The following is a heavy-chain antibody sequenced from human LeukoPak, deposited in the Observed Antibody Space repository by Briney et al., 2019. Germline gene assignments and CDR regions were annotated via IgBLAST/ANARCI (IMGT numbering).Heavy chain of an antibody. Sequence: GGSLRLSCAASGFTFSSYSMNWVRQAPGKGLEWVSSISSSSSYIYCADSVKGRFTISRDNAKNSLYLQMNSLRAEDTAVYYCARYQATMVRGWFPRRKNWFDPWGQGTLVTVSS. V-gene: IGHV3-21*01. CDR3: ARYQATMVRGWFPRRKNWFDP. J-gene: IGHJ5*02. D-gene: IGHD3-10*01. CDR2: ISSSSSYI. CDR1: GFTFSSYS.